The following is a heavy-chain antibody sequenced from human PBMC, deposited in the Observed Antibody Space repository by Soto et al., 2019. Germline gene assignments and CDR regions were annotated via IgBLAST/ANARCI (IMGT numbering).Heavy chain of an antibody. V-gene: IGHV3-30*18. CDR3: AKEHAEGSSDAFDI. CDR1: GFTFSSYG. Sequence: PGGSLRLSCAASGFTFSSYGMHWVRQAPGKGLEWVAVISYDGSNKYYADSVKGRFTISRDNSKNTLYLQMNSLRAEDTAVYYCAKEHAEGSSDAFDIWGQGTMVTVSS. CDR2: ISYDGSNK. J-gene: IGHJ3*02. D-gene: IGHD1-26*01.